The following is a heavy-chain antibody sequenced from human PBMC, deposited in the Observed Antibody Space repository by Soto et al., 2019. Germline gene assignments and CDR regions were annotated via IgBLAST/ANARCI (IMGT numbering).Heavy chain of an antibody. CDR3: AADKLELRRDRTYYYYYGMDV. D-gene: IGHD1-7*01. Sequence: SVKVSCKASGFTFTSSAVQWVRQARGQRLEWIGWTVVGSGNTNYAQKFQERVTITRDMSTSTAYMELSSLRSEDTAVYYCAADKLELRRDRTYYYYYGMDVWGQGTTVTVSS. CDR1: GFTFTSSA. V-gene: IGHV1-58*01. J-gene: IGHJ6*02. CDR2: TVVGSGNT.